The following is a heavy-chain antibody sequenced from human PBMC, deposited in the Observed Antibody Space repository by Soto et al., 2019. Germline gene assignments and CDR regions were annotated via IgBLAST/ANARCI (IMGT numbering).Heavy chain of an antibody. V-gene: IGHV3-30*18. Sequence: QVQLVESGGGVVQPGRSLRLSCAASGFTFSSYGMHWVRQAPGKGLEWVAFISYDGSNKYYADSVKGRFTISRDNSRNTLYLQMNSLRGEDTAVYYGANGGYCGFFDYGGQGTPVTVFS. CDR1: GFTFSSYG. CDR3: ANGGYCGFFDY. D-gene: IGHD6-25*01. J-gene: IGHJ4*02. CDR2: ISYDGSNK.